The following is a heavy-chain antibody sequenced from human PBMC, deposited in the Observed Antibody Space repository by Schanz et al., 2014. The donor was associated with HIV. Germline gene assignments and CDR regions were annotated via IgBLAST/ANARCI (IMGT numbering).Heavy chain of an antibody. J-gene: IGHJ6*02. V-gene: IGHV1-69*01. CDR2: IIPIFGTT. CDR3: ARAQYSSSWYYGMDV. Sequence: QVHLLQSGAEVKKPGSSVKVSCKASGDTFSSYAISWVRQAPGQGLEWMGGIIPIFGTTNYAQKFQGRVTITADESTSTAYMELSSLRSEDTAVYYCARAQYSSSWYYGMDVWGQGTTVTVSS. D-gene: IGHD6-13*01. CDR1: GDTFSSYA.